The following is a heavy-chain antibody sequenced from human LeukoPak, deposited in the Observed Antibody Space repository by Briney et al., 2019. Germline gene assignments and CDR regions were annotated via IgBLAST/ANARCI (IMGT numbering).Heavy chain of an antibody. Sequence: SETLSLTCTVSGGSISSSSYYWVWHRQPPGKGLEWNVNICSSGSNYYTPSLKSRITISVYTSQDPFSLRLSPVTASDTDVYFCARHRLNTIFRVVMAHMDVWGKGTTVP. V-gene: IGHV4-39*01. CDR1: GGSISSSSYY. D-gene: IGHD3-3*01. CDR2: ICSSGSN. CDR3: ARHRLNTIFRVVMAHMDV. J-gene: IGHJ6*03.